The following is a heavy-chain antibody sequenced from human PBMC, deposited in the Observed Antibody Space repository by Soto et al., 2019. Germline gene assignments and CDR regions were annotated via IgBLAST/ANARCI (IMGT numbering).Heavy chain of an antibody. CDR2: IIPIFGTA. J-gene: IGHJ3*02. Sequence: SVKVSCKASGGTFSSYAISWVRQAPGEGLEWMGGIIPIFGTANYAQKFQGRVTITADESTSTAYMELSSLRSEDTAVYYCARAYYDRSGYYAFDIWGQGTMVTVSS. CDR3: ARAYYDRSGYYAFDI. D-gene: IGHD3-22*01. V-gene: IGHV1-69*13. CDR1: GGTFSSYA.